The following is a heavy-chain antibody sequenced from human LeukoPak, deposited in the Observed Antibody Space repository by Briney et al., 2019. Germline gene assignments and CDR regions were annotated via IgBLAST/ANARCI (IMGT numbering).Heavy chain of an antibody. CDR3: AGDTGDYGRGGIDY. Sequence: PGGSLRLSCAASGFTFSSYSMNWVRQAPGKGLEWVSSISSSSSYKYYADSVKGRFTISRDNAKKSLYLQMNSLRAEDTAVYYCAGDTGDYGRGGIDYGGQGTLVTVSS. J-gene: IGHJ4*02. D-gene: IGHD4-17*01. CDR1: GFTFSSYS. V-gene: IGHV3-21*01. CDR2: ISSSSSYK.